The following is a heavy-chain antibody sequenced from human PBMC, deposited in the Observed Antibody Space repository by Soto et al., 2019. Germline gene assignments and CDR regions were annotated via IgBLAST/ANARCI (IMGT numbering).Heavy chain of an antibody. D-gene: IGHD2-2*03. Sequence: VGSLRLSGAASGFTFSSYAMSWVRQAPGKGLEWVSAISGSGGSTYYADSVKGRFTISRDNSKNTLYLQMNSLRAEDTAVYYCAKDRVGSRFDYWGQGTLITVSS. V-gene: IGHV3-23*01. CDR1: GFTFSSYA. J-gene: IGHJ4*02. CDR2: ISGSGGST. CDR3: AKDRVGSRFDY.